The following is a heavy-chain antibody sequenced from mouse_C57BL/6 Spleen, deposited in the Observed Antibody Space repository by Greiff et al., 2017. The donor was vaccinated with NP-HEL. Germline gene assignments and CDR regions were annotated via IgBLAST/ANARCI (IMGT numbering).Heavy chain of an antibody. V-gene: IGHV5-16*01. Sequence: DVQLVESEGGLVQPGSSMKLSCTASGFTFSDYYMAWVRQVPEKGLEWVANINYDGSSTYYLDSLKSRFIISRDNAKNILYLQMSSLKSEDTATYYCARESYSHAMDYWGQGTSVTVSS. CDR2: INYDGSST. CDR1: GFTFSDYY. J-gene: IGHJ4*01. CDR3: ARESYSHAMDY. D-gene: IGHD2-12*01.